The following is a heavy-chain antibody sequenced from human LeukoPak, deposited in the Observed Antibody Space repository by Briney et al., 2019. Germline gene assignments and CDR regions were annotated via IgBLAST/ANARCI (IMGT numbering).Heavy chain of an antibody. J-gene: IGHJ4*02. Sequence: PGGSLRLSCAASGFTFSSYSMNWVRQAPGKGLEWVSYISSSSSTIYYADSVKGRFTISRDNAKNSLYLQMNSLRAEDTAVYYCARDTYGGNSDIVYWGQGTLVTVSS. CDR2: ISSSSSTI. V-gene: IGHV3-48*01. CDR3: ARDTYGGNSDIVY. CDR1: GFTFSSYS. D-gene: IGHD4-23*01.